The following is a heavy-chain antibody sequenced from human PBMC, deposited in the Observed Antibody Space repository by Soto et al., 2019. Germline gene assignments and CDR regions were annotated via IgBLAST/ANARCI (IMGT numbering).Heavy chain of an antibody. V-gene: IGHV4-34*01. Sequence: LSLTCAVYGGSFSGYYWSWIRQPPGKGLEWIGEINHSGSTNYNPSLKSRVTISVDTSKNQFSLKLSSVTAADTAVYYCASSHGYGSHYFDYWGQGTLVTVSS. CDR1: GGSFSGYY. D-gene: IGHD3-10*01. J-gene: IGHJ4*02. CDR3: ASSHGYGSHYFDY. CDR2: INHSGST.